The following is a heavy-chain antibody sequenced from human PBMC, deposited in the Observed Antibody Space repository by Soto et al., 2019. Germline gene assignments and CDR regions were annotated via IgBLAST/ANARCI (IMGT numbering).Heavy chain of an antibody. CDR1: RFTFSSYT. D-gene: IGHD6-6*01. CDR3: AREVGGSSSFDY. J-gene: IGHJ4*02. Sequence: GGSLRLSCAASRFTFSSYTMHWVRQAPGKGLEWVAVISYDGSTKYYADSVQGRFTISRDNSKNTLYLQMNSLRAEDTAVYYCAREVGGSSSFDYWGQGTLVTVSS. CDR2: ISYDGSTK. V-gene: IGHV3-30-3*01.